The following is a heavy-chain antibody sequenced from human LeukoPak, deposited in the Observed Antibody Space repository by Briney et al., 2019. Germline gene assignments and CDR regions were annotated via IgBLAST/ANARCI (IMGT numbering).Heavy chain of an antibody. CDR2: MNPNSGNT. D-gene: IGHD3-22*01. CDR1: GYTFTSYD. V-gene: IGHV1-8*01. Sequence: ASVKVSCKASGYTFTSYDINWVRQTTGQGLEWMGWMNPNSGNTGYAQKFQGRVTMTRNTSISTAYMELSSLRSEDTAVYYCATDYYDSSGYYPEAYWGQGTLVTVSS. J-gene: IGHJ4*02. CDR3: ATDYYDSSGYYPEAY.